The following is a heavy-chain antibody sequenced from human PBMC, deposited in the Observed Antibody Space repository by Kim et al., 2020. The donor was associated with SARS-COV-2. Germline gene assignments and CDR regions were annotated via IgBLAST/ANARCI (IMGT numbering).Heavy chain of an antibody. D-gene: IGHD6-13*01. V-gene: IGHV1-8*01. CDR3: AGKLARYYYYGMDV. CDR1: GYTFTSYD. J-gene: IGHJ6*02. CDR2: MNPNSGNT. Sequence: ASVKVSCKASGYTFTSYDINWVRQATGQGLEWMGWMNPNSGNTGYAQKFQGRVTMTRNTSISTAYMELSSLRSEDTAVYYCAGKLARYYYYGMDVWGQGTTVTVSS.